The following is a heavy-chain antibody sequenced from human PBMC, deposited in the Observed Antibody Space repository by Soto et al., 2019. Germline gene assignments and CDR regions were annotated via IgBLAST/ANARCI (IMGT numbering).Heavy chain of an antibody. CDR2: INPSGGST. Sequence: ASVKVSCKASGYTFTSYYMHWVRQAPGQGLEWMGIINPSGGSTSYAQKFQGRVTMTRDTSTSTVYMELSSLRSEDTAVYYCARAPGAAARTSLLDYWGQGTLVTVSS. D-gene: IGHD6-13*01. CDR1: GYTFTSYY. V-gene: IGHV1-46*01. J-gene: IGHJ4*02. CDR3: ARAPGAAARTSLLDY.